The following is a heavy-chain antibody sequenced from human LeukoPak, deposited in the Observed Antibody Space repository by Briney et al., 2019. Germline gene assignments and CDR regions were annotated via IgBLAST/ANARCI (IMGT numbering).Heavy chain of an antibody. V-gene: IGHV1-3*01. Sequence: ASVKVSCKASGYTFTSYAMHWVRQAPGQRLEWMGWINAGNGNTKYSQKFQGRVTITRDTSASTAYMELSSLRSEDTAVHYCARNKWFGELPFDYWGQGTLVTVSS. D-gene: IGHD3-10*01. CDR3: ARNKWFGELPFDY. CDR2: INAGNGNT. CDR1: GYTFTSYA. J-gene: IGHJ4*02.